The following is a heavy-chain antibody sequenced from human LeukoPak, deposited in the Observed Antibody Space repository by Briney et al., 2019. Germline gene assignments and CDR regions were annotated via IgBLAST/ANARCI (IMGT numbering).Heavy chain of an antibody. CDR3: ARSYYDFWSGYFPV. CDR2: IYTSGST. Sequence: SETLSLTCTVSGGSISSYYWSWIRQPAGKGLEWIGRIYTSGSTNYNPSLKSRVTMSVDTSKNRFSLKLSSVTAADTAVYYCARSYYDFWSGYFPVWGQGTLVTVSS. V-gene: IGHV4-4*07. D-gene: IGHD3-3*01. CDR1: GGSISSYY. J-gene: IGHJ4*02.